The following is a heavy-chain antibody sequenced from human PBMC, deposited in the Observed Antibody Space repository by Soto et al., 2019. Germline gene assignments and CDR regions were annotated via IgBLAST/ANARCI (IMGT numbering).Heavy chain of an antibody. V-gene: IGHV4-31*03. J-gene: IGHJ4*02. Sequence: SETLSLTCTVSGGSISSGGYYWSWILQHPGKGLEWIGYIYYSGSTYYNPSLKSRVTISVDTSKNQFSLKLSSVTAADTAVYNCARSSTVTTLAMYWGQGTLVTVSS. CDR2: IYYSGST. D-gene: IGHD4-17*01. CDR3: ARSSTVTTLAMY. CDR1: GGSISSGGYY.